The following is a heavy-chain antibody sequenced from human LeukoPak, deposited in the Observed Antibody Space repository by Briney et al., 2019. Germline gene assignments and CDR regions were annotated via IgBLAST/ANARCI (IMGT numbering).Heavy chain of an antibody. V-gene: IGHV3-23*01. CDR3: AKDFRIGYSAHFDY. Sequence: GSLRLSCVGSRFTFRSHAMSWVRQAPEKGLEFVSGIYENGGTTYYADSVKGRFSISRDNSKNTLYLQMDSLRGEDTAVYYCAKDFRIGYSAHFDYWGQGALVTVSS. CDR1: RFTFRSHA. CDR2: IYENGGTT. J-gene: IGHJ4*02. D-gene: IGHD2-21*01.